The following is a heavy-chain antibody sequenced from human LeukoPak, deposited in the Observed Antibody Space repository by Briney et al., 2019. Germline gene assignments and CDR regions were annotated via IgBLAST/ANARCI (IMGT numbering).Heavy chain of an antibody. J-gene: IGHJ4*02. D-gene: IGHD3-10*01. CDR3: ARAGFTFSDYFGSFFDY. V-gene: IGHV3-48*01. Sequence: PGGSLRLSCAASGFTFSSYSMNWVRQAPGKGLEWVSHISSSSSIIYYADSVKGRFTISRDNAKNSLYLQMNSLRAEDTAVYYCARAGFTFSDYFGSFFDYWGQGTLVTVSS. CDR2: ISSSSSII. CDR1: GFTFSSYS.